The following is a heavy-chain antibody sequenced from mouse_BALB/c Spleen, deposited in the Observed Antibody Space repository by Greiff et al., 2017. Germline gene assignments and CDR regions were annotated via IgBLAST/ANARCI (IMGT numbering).Heavy chain of an antibody. D-gene: IGHD2-4*01. CDR3: ARIYYDYDEGAWFAY. J-gene: IGHJ3*01. CDR1: GFTFSSYA. CDR2: ISSGGST. Sequence: EVQVVESGGGLVKPGGSLKLSCAASGFTFSSYAMSWVRQTPEKRLEWVASISSGGSTYYPDSVKGRFTISRDNARNILYLQMSSLRSEDTAMYYCARIYYDYDEGAWFAYWGQGTLVTVSA. V-gene: IGHV5-6-5*01.